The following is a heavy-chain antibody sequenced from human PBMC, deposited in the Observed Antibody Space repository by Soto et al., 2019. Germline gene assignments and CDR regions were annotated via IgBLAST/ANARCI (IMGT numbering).Heavy chain of an antibody. CDR2: IYYSGST. J-gene: IGHJ3*02. CDR1: GGSISSYY. CDR3: ARVGSTITSWWARREAFDI. V-gene: IGHV4-59*01. D-gene: IGHD5-12*01. Sequence: SETLSLTCTVSGGSISSYYWSWIRQPPGKGLEWIGYIYYSGSTNYNPSLKSRVTISVDTSKNQFSLKLSSVTAADTAVYYCARVGSTITSWWARREAFDIWGQGTMVTVSS.